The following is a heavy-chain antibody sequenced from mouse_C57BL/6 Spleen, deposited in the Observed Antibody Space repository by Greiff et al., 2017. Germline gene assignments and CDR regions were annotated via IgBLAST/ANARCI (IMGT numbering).Heavy chain of an antibody. Sequence: EVQLVESGGGLVKPGGSLKLSCAASGFTFSSYTMSWVRQTPEKRLEWVATISGGGGNTYYPDSVKGRFTISRDNAKNTLCLQMSSLRSEDTAVYYCARNYYGSSYDWYFDVWGTGTTVTVSS. V-gene: IGHV5-9*04. CDR3: ARNYYGSSYDWYFDV. J-gene: IGHJ1*03. CDR1: GFTFSSYT. D-gene: IGHD1-1*01. CDR2: ISGGGGNT.